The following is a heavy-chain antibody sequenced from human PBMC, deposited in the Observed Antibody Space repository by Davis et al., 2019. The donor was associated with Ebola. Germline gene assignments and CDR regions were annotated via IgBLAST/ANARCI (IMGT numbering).Heavy chain of an antibody. Sequence: MPSETLSLTCTVSGGSISSYYWSWNRQPPGKGLEWIGYIYYSGSTNYNPSLKSRVTISVDTSKNQFSLKLSSVTAADTAVYYCARFMGGYGMDVWGQGTTVTVSS. V-gene: IGHV4-59*01. CDR3: ARFMGGYGMDV. CDR1: GGSISSYY. CDR2: IYYSGST. D-gene: IGHD3-16*01. J-gene: IGHJ6*02.